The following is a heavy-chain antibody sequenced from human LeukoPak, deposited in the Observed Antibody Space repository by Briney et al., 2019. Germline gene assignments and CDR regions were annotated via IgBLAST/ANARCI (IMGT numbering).Heavy chain of an antibody. CDR2: IHHSGSI. CDR1: GVSISSNLW. J-gene: IGHJ4*02. CDR3: ARGGDRSFDY. V-gene: IGHV4-4*02. D-gene: IGHD3-10*01. Sequence: PSGTLSLTCAVSGVSISSNLWWTWVRPPPGKGLEWIAEIHHSGSINYNPSLKSRGTISVDKAKNQFSLNLNSVTAADTAVYYCARGGDRSFDYWGQGTLVTVSS.